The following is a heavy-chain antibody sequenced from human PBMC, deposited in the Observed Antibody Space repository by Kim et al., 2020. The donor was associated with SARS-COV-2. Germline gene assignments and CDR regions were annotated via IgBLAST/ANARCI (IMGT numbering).Heavy chain of an antibody. CDR1: GFTFSNAW. CDR3: ARAETYYYDSSGYYFDY. V-gene: IGHV3-33*08. CDR2: IWYDGSNK. D-gene: IGHD3-22*01. Sequence: GGSLRLSCAASGFTFSNAWMSWVRQAPGKGLEWVAVIWYDGSNKYYADSVKGRFTISRDNSKNTLYLQMNSLRAEDTAVYYCARAETYYYDSSGYYFDY. J-gene: IGHJ4*01.